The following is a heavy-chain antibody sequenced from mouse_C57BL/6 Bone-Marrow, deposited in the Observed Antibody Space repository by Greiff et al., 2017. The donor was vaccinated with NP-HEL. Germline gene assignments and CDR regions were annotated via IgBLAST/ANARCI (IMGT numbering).Heavy chain of an antibody. CDR2: ISGGGGNT. CDR1: GFTFSSYT. J-gene: IGHJ3*01. V-gene: IGHV5-9*01. Sequence: EVMLVESGGGLVKPGGSLKLSCAASGFTFSSYTMSWVRQTPEKRLEWVATISGGGGNTYYPDSVKGRFTISRDTAKNTLYLQMSSMRSEDTALYYCARQGVFAWFAYWGQGTLVTVSA. CDR3: ARQGVFAWFAY.